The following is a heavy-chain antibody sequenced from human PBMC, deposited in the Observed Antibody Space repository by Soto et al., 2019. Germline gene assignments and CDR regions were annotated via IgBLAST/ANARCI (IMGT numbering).Heavy chain of an antibody. CDR1: RYTPPELF. D-gene: IGHD3-22*01. J-gene: IGHJ4*02. V-gene: IGHV1-24*01. CDR3: ATDSLGYYDSSGYSF. Sequence: APVKGSCKGSRYTPPELFLHPGRQGPGKELEWMGGFDPEDGETIYAQKFQGRVTMTEDTSTDTAYMELSSLRSEDTAVYYCATDSLGYYDSSGYSFWGQGTLVTVPS. CDR2: FDPEDGET.